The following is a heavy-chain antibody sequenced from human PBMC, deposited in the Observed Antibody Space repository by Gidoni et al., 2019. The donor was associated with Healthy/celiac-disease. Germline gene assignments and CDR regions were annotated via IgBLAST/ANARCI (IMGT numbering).Heavy chain of an antibody. J-gene: IGHJ1*01. CDR2: IYTSGST. CDR3: ARSEYYYDSSGYPEFFQH. CDR1: GGSIRSGSYY. V-gene: IGHV4-61*02. Sequence: QVQLQESGPGLVKPSQTLPLTCTVSGGSIRSGSYYWSWIRQPAGKGLEWIGRIYTSGSTNYHPSLKSRVTISVDTSKNQFSLKLSSVTAADTAVYYCARSEYYYDSSGYPEFFQHWGQGTLVTVSS. D-gene: IGHD3-22*01.